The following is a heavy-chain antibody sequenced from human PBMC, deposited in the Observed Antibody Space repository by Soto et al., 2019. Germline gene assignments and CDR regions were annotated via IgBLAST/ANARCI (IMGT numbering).Heavy chain of an antibody. Sequence: PGGSLRLSYAASGFTFSSYAMSWVRQAPGKGLEWVSAISGSGGSTYYADSVKGRFTISRDNSKNTLYLQMNSLRAEDTAVYYCAKIGYCSSTSCCRFDPWGQGTLVTVSS. CDR3: AKIGYCSSTSCCRFDP. J-gene: IGHJ5*02. D-gene: IGHD2-2*01. CDR1: GFTFSSYA. V-gene: IGHV3-23*01. CDR2: ISGSGGST.